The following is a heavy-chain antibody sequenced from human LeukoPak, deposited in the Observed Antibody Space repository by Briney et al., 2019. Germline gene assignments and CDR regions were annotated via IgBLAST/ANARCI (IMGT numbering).Heavy chain of an antibody. CDR3: ARGVDVWGNYRQYYFDY. Sequence: GGSLRLSCAASGFTFSKYAISWVRQAPGKRLEWVSRITSSGSATCYADSVKGRFTISRDKSKNTPYLQMNGLRAEDTAVYYCARGVDVWGNYRQYYFDYWGQETLVTVSS. CDR1: GFTFSKYA. J-gene: IGHJ4*02. D-gene: IGHD3-16*02. V-gene: IGHV3-23*01. CDR2: ITSSGSAT.